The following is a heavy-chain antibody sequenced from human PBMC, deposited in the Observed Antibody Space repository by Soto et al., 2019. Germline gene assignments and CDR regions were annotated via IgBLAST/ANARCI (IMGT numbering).Heavy chain of an antibody. V-gene: IGHV3-30-3*01. CDR2: ISYDGSNK. D-gene: IGHD4-17*01. J-gene: IGHJ5*02. CDR1: GFTFSSYA. CDR3: ARELEDYDDSTPLNWFDP. Sequence: GGSLRLSCAASGFTFSSYAMHWVRQAPGKGLEWVAVISYDGSNKYYADSVKGRFTISRDNSKNTLYLQMNSLRAEDTAVYYCARELEDYDDSTPLNWFDPWGQGTRVTVSS.